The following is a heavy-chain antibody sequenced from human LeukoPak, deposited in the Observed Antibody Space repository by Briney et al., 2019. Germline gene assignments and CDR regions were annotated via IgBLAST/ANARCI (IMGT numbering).Heavy chain of an antibody. V-gene: IGHV4-59*01. J-gene: IGHJ4*02. CDR3: ARGADSSGYYSIFYFDY. D-gene: IGHD3-22*01. CDR1: GGSISSYY. Sequence: SETLSLTCTVSGGSISSYYWNWIRQPPGKGLEWIGYIYYSGSTNYNPTLKSRVTISVDTSKNQFSLKLSSVTAADTAVYYCARGADSSGYYSIFYFDYWGQGTLVTVSS. CDR2: IYYSGST.